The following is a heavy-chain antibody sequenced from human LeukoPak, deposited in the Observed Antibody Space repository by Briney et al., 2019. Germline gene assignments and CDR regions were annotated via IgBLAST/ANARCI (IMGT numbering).Heavy chain of an antibody. J-gene: IGHJ4*02. CDR2: ISGSGDST. D-gene: IGHD6-19*01. V-gene: IGHV3-23*01. CDR1: GFTFSSYA. CDR3: AKDKSRWLVGTLGY. Sequence: PGGSLRLSCAASGFTFSSYAMSLVRQAPGKGLEWVSAISGSGDSTYYADSVQGRFTISRGKFKNTLYLQMNSLRAEDTAVYYCAKDKSRWLVGTLGYWGQGTLVTVSS.